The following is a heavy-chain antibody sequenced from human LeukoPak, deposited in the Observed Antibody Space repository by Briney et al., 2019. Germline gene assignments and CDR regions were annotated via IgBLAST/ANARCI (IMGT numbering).Heavy chain of an antibody. CDR1: GYTLTELS. Sequence: EASVKVSCKVSGYTLTELSMHWVRQAPGKGLEWMGGFDPEDGETIYAQKFQGRVTMTEDTSTDTAHMELSSLRSEDTAVYYCAGDYYDSSGYPLWGQGTLVTVSS. J-gene: IGHJ4*02. CDR3: AGDYYDSSGYPL. CDR2: FDPEDGET. D-gene: IGHD3-22*01. V-gene: IGHV1-24*01.